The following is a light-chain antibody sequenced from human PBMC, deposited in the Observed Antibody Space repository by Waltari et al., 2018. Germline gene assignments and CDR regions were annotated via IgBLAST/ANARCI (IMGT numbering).Light chain of an antibody. CDR2: GAS. CDR3: QESYSPQIT. CDR1: QSISSD. V-gene: IGKV1-39*01. J-gene: IGKJ5*01. Sequence: EIQMTQSPSSLSASVGNRVTITCRASQSISSDLNWYQQKSGKAPKLLIYGASSLRSGVPSRFSGSGSGTAFTLTISNVQPEDFATYYCQESYSPQITFGQGTRLEI.